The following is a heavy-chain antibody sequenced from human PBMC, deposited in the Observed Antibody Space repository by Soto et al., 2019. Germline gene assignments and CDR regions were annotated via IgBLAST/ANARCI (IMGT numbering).Heavy chain of an antibody. D-gene: IGHD3-22*01. J-gene: IGHJ2*01. CDR1: GFTFSSYA. V-gene: IGHV3-30-3*01. CDR3: ARPIRSGYLKADGYFDL. Sequence: QVQLVESGGGVVQPGRSLRLSCAAYGFTFSSYAMHWVRQAPGKGLEWVAVISYDGSNKYYADSVKGRFTISRDNSKNTLYLQMNSLRAEDTAVYYCARPIRSGYLKADGYFDLWGRGTLFTVSS. CDR2: ISYDGSNK.